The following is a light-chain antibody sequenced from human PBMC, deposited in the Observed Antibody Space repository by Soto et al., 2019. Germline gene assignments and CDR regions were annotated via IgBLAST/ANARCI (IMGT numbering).Light chain of an antibody. CDR3: QQYNTYLT. Sequence: DIQMTQSPSTMSAFVGDRVTITCRASQTINNWLAWYQQKPGKSPKLLIYDVSNLESGVPSRFSVSGSGTQFTLTITSLQPDESATYYCQQYNTYLTFGQGTKVDIK. CDR2: DVS. V-gene: IGKV1-5*01. J-gene: IGKJ1*01. CDR1: QTINNW.